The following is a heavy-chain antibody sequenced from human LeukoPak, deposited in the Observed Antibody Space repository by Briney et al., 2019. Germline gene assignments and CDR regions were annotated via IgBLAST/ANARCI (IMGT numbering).Heavy chain of an antibody. CDR3: ARGYSSGWYWGPRGMDV. Sequence: SETLSLTCTVSGVSISSYYWSWLRQPPGKGLEWIGYIYYSGSTNYNPSLKSRITISVDTSKNQFSLKLSSVTAADTAVYYCARGYSSGWYWGPRGMDVWGQGTTVTVSS. CDR1: GVSISSYY. J-gene: IGHJ6*02. D-gene: IGHD6-19*01. CDR2: IYYSGST. V-gene: IGHV4-59*08.